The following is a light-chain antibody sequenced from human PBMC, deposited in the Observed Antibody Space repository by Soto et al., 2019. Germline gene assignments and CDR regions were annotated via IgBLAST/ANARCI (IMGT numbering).Light chain of an antibody. J-gene: IGKJ5*01. Sequence: DIQLTQSPSFLSASVGARVAINGRASQGTSSYLAWFQQKPWRAPKLLIYGASTLQSGVPARFSGSGSGTDFTLTISHLQPEDFVTYYGQQYTNWPTITVGPWTRVEI. V-gene: IGKV1-9*01. CDR1: QGTSSY. CDR3: QQYTNWPTIT. CDR2: GAS.